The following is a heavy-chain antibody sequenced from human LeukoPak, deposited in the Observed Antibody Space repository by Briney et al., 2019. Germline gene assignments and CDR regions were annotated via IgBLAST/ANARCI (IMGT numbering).Heavy chain of an antibody. D-gene: IGHD6-13*01. CDR3: ARGSWQQLVLWGVGYYFDY. V-gene: IGHV3-21*01. CDR1: IYTFSHYS. Sequence: PGVSLRLSCAACIYTFSHYSMNWARQAPGKGREWVSSISSSSRYIYYADSVKGRFTISRDNAKNSLYMQMNSLRAEDTAVYYCARGSWQQLVLWGVGYYFDYWGQGTLVTVSS. J-gene: IGHJ4*02. CDR2: ISSSSRYI.